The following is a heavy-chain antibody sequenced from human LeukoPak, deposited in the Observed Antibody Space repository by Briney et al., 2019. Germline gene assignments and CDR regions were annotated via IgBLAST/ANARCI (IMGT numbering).Heavy chain of an antibody. CDR3: ARGSNSGRGALDF. CDR2: ISSSNSTI. D-gene: IGHD3-10*02. Sequence: GGSLRLSCAASGFTFRSYSMNWVRQAPGKGLEWVSYISSSNSTIYYRDSVKGRFTISRDNAENSLYLQMNSLRAEDTAVYYCARGSNSGRGALDFWGQGTLVTVFS. J-gene: IGHJ4*02. V-gene: IGHV3-48*04. CDR1: GFTFRSYS.